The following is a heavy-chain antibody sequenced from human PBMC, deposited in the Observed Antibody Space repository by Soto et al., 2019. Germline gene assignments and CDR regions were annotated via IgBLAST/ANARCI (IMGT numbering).Heavy chain of an antibody. CDR3: ARLVFHCLRGSCGDYNFHGLDV. J-gene: IGHJ6*02. CDR1: GGSISSTDHY. Sequence: PSETLSLTCTVSGGSISSTDHYWGWIRQPPGKGLEWLGSIYYAGSTFHNPSLKRRATISLDTSRNQFSLSLSSVTASDTAVYYCARLVFHCLRGSCGDYNFHGLDVWGQGTTVTVSS. V-gene: IGHV4-39*01. D-gene: IGHD2-15*01. CDR2: IYYAGST.